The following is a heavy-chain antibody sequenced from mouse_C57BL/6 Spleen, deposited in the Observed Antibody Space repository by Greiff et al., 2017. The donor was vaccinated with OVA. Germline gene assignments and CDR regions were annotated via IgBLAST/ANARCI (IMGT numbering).Heavy chain of an antibody. V-gene: IGHV1-55*01. D-gene: IGHD1-1*01. Sequence: QVQLQQPGAELVRPGASVKMSCKASGYTFTSYWITWVKPRPGQGLEWIGDIYPGSGSTNYNEKFKSKATLTVDTSSSTAYMQLSSLTSEDSAVYYCARNYGSSFDYWGQGTTLTVSA. CDR3: ARNYGSSFDY. J-gene: IGHJ2*01. CDR1: GYTFTSYW. CDR2: IYPGSGST.